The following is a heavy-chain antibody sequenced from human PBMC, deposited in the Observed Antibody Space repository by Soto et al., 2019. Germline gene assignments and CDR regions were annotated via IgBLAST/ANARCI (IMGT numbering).Heavy chain of an antibody. CDR1: GFTVSSNY. Sequence: GGSLRLSCAASGFTVSSNYMSWVRQAPGKGLEWVSVIYSGGSTYYADSVKGRFTISRDNSKNTLYLQMNSLRAEDTAVYYCARDSPLGIFGVVQTGYYYYMDVWGKGTTVTVSS. CDR2: IYSGGST. D-gene: IGHD3-3*01. J-gene: IGHJ6*03. V-gene: IGHV3-66*01. CDR3: ARDSPLGIFGVVQTGYYYYMDV.